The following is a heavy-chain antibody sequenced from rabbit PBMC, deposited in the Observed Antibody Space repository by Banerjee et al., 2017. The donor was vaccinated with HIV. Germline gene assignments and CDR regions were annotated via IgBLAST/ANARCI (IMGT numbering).Heavy chain of an antibody. CDR2: IYNDGSGST. V-gene: IGHV1S40*01. CDR1: GFSFSSSYY. J-gene: IGHJ6*01. Sequence: QSLVESGGGLVQPEGSLTLTCTASGFSFSSSYYMCWVRQAPGKGLEWIACIYNDGSGSTYYASWAKGRFTISKTSSTTVTLQMTSLTAADTATYFCARGGVGTTYPYGGMDLWGPGTLVTVS. D-gene: IGHD8-1*01. CDR3: ARGGVGTTYPYGGMDL.